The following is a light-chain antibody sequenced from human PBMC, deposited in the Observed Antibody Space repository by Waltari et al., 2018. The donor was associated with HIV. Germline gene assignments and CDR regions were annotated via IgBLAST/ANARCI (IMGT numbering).Light chain of an antibody. CDR3: GTWDSSLSAGVV. CDR2: ENN. Sequence: QSVLTQPPSVSAAPGQKVTISCSGSSSNIGNFYLSWYQQLPGTAPKLLIYENNKRPSGIPDRFSGSKSGTSATLGSTGLQTGDEANYYCGTWDSSLSAGVVFGGGTKLTVL. CDR1: SSNIGNFY. J-gene: IGLJ2*01. V-gene: IGLV1-51*02.